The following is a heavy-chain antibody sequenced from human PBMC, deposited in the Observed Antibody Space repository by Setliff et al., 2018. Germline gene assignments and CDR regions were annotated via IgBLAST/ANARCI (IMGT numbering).Heavy chain of an antibody. Sequence: SETLSLTCRVYGESFSNNYWSWIRQPPGKGLEWIGESNHSGNTTNHPSLKSRLTMSVDTSKNQFSLKLTSVTDADTAVYYCRLWSHNYRNDYWGQGTLVTVSS. CDR3: RLWSHNYRNDY. D-gene: IGHD3-16*01. CDR1: GESFSNNY. V-gene: IGHV4-34*01. J-gene: IGHJ4*02. CDR2: SNHSGNT.